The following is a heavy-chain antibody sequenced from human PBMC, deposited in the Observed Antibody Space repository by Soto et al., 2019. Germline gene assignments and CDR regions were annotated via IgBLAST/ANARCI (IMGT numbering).Heavy chain of an antibody. Sequence: SLRLSCAASGFTFSSYSMNWVRQAPGKGLEWVSSISSSSSYIYYADSVKGRFTISRDNANNSLYLQMNSLRAEDTAVYYCARKGVAYYDFWSGYYRYYYYGMDVWGQGTTVTVSS. CDR3: ARKGVAYYDFWSGYYRYYYYGMDV. V-gene: IGHV3-21*01. CDR1: GFTFSSYS. CDR2: ISSSSSYI. J-gene: IGHJ6*02. D-gene: IGHD3-3*01.